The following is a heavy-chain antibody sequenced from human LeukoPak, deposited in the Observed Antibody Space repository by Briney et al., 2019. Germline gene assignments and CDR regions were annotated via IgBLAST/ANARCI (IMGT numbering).Heavy chain of an antibody. Sequence: PSETLSLTCTVSGGSMSSGGYYWSWIRQHPGKGLECIGFIYASGSTYYNPSLKSRVTMSVDTSKNQISLRLSSVTAADTAVYYCARARGTGDVFDFWGQGTLVTVSS. CDR2: IYASGST. J-gene: IGHJ4*02. CDR1: GGSMSSGGYY. CDR3: ARARGTGDVFDF. D-gene: IGHD7-27*01. V-gene: IGHV4-31*03.